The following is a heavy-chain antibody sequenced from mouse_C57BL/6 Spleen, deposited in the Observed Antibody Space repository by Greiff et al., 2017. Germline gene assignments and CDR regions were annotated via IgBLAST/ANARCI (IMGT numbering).Heavy chain of an antibody. CDR2: IYPGNSDT. J-gene: IGHJ1*03. CDR1: GYTFTSYW. Sequence: SGTVLARPGASVKMSCKTSGYTFTSYWMHWVKQRPGQGLEWIGAIYPGNSDTSYNQKFKGKAKLTAVTSASTAYMELSSLTNEDSAVYYCTFYYGSSYALYWYFDVWGTGTTVTVSS. V-gene: IGHV1-5*01. CDR3: TFYYGSSYALYWYFDV. D-gene: IGHD1-1*01.